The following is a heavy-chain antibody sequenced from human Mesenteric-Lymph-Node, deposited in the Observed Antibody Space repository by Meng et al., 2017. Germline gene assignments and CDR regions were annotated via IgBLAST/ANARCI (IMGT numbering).Heavy chain of an antibody. V-gene: IGHV1-18*01. D-gene: IGHD1-14*01. Sequence: VQLVPSGAEGKKPGASVKVSCEASGFIFTSYAISWVRQAPGQGLQYMGWISAYNGNTNYAQELQGRVTMTTDTSTSTAYMELRSLRSDDTAVYYCARDLPGGTKGTWLDLWGQGTLVTVSS. CDR2: ISAYNGNT. CDR1: GFIFTSYA. J-gene: IGHJ5*02. CDR3: ARDLPGGTKGTWLDL.